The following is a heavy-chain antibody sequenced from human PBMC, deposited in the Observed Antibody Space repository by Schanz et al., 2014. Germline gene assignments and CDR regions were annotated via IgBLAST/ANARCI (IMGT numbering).Heavy chain of an antibody. V-gene: IGHV3-30*19. J-gene: IGHJ4*02. Sequence: QVQMVESGGGVVQPGRSLRLSCAASGFAFSVYGMHWVRQAPGKGPEWVAVISYDGSNKYYADSVKGRFTISRDNSKNPQKLQMNALSTEVTAGYYCARPRVGYGEVDYWGQGTLVTVSS. D-gene: IGHD4-17*01. CDR1: GFAFSVYG. CDR3: ARPRVGYGEVDY. CDR2: ISYDGSNK.